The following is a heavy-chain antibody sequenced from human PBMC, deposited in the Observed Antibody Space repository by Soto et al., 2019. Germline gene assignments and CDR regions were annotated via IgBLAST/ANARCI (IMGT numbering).Heavy chain of an antibody. J-gene: IGHJ4*02. CDR2: IKSNTDGGTT. Sequence: GGSLRLSCAASGFTFSNAWMNWVRQAPGKGLEWVGRIKSNTDGGTTDYAAPVKGRFTISRDDSKNTLYLQMNSLKTEDTAVYYCTTDPYNYYDSSGYYYWGQGTLVTVSS. CDR3: TTDPYNYYDSSGYYY. V-gene: IGHV3-15*07. D-gene: IGHD3-22*01. CDR1: GFTFSNAW.